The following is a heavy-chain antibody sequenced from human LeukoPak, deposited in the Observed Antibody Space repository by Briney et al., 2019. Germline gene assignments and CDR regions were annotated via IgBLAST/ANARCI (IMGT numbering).Heavy chain of an antibody. J-gene: IGHJ5*02. CDR1: GFTVSSNY. V-gene: IGHV3-66*01. CDR3: ARVASGSYNWFDP. D-gene: IGHD3-10*01. Sequence: GGSLRLSCAASGFTVSSNYMSWVRQAPGNGLEWVSVIYSGGSTYYADSVRGRFTSSRDNAKNTVYLQMNSLRAEDTAVYYCARVASGSYNWFDPWGQGTLVTVSS. CDR2: IYSGGST.